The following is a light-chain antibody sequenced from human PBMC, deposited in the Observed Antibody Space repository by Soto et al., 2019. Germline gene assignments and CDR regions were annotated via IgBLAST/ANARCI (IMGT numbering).Light chain of an antibody. CDR2: GNS. Sequence: QSVLTQPTSVSGAPGQRVTISCTGSSSIIGAGYDVHWYQQLPGTAPKLLIYGNSNRPSGVPDRFSGSKSGTSASLAITGLQAEDDADYYYQSYDSSLSGYVFGTGTKLTVL. CDR1: SSIIGAGYD. CDR3: QSYDSSLSGYV. V-gene: IGLV1-40*01. J-gene: IGLJ1*01.